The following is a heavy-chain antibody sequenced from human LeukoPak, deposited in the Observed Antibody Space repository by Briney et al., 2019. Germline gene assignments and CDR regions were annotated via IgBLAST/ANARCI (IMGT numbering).Heavy chain of an antibody. CDR3: ASLPGYSYGTGIDY. CDR1: GGSISSSSYY. D-gene: IGHD5-18*01. J-gene: IGHJ4*02. Sequence: SETLSLTCTVSGGSISSSSYYWGWIRQPPGKGLEWIGSIYYCGSTYYNPSLKSRVTISVDTSKNQFSLKLSSVTAADTAVYYCASLPGYSYGTGIDYWGQGTLVTVSS. V-gene: IGHV4-39*01. CDR2: IYYCGST.